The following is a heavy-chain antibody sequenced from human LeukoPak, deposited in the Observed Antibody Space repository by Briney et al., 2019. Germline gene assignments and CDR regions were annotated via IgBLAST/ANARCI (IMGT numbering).Heavy chain of an antibody. D-gene: IGHD4-17*01. Sequence: GASVKVSCKASGYTFTSYDINWVRQATGQGLEWMGWMNPNSGNTGYAQKFQGRVTMTRDMSTSTVYMELSSLRSEDTAVYYCARDKGGFYGDYPMRNNWFDPWGQGTLVTVSS. CDR2: MNPNSGNT. CDR3: ARDKGGFYGDYPMRNNWFDP. J-gene: IGHJ5*02. CDR1: GYTFTSYD. V-gene: IGHV1-8*01.